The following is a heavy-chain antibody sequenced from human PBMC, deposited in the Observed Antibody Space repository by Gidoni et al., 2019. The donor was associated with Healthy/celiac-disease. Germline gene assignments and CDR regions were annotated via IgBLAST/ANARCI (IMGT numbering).Heavy chain of an antibody. CDR2: IYSGGST. D-gene: IGHD3-9*01. Sequence: EVQLVESGGGLVKPGGSLRLSCAASGFTVSSTYMSWVRQAPGKGLEWVSVIYSGGSTYYADSVKGRFTISRDNSKNTLYLQMNSLRAEDTAVYYCARDAAYDILTGFPLYYFDYWGQGTLVTVSS. CDR1: GFTVSSTY. V-gene: IGHV3-66*02. CDR3: ARDAAYDILTGFPLYYFDY. J-gene: IGHJ4*02.